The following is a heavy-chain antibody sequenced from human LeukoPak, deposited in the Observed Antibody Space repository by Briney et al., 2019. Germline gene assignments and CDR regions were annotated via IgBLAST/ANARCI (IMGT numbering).Heavy chain of an antibody. CDR1: GGSISSYF. Sequence: PSETLSLTCTVSGGSISSYFWSWIRQPARKGLEWIGRFYTSGTTNYNPSLKGRVTMSIDTSKNQVSLKMRSVTAADTAVYYCARTVVTLDWYFDLWGRGTLVSVSS. CDR3: ARTVVTLDWYFDL. CDR2: FYTSGTT. V-gene: IGHV4-4*07. J-gene: IGHJ2*01. D-gene: IGHD4-23*01.